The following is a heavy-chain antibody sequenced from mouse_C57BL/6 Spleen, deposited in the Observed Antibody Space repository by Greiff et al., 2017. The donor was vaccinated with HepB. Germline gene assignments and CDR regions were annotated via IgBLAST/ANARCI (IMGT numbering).Heavy chain of an antibody. Sequence: QVQLQQSGPELVKPGASVKISCKASGYSFTSYYIHWVKQRPGQGLEWVGWIYPGSGNTKYNEKFKGKATLTADTSSSTAYMQLSSLTSEDSAVYYCARRCYGNSPFDYWGQGTTLTVSS. CDR2: IYPGSGNT. CDR1: GYSFTSYY. V-gene: IGHV1-66*01. CDR3: ARRCYGNSPFDY. D-gene: IGHD2-1*01. J-gene: IGHJ2*01.